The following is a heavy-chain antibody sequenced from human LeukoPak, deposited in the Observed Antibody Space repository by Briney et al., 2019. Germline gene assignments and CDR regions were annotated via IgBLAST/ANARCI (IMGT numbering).Heavy chain of an antibody. D-gene: IGHD3-16*01. CDR3: ARHGGVFDP. J-gene: IGHJ5*02. CDR2: IYYSGST. CDR1: GGSISSSSYY. Sequence: IPSETLSLTCTVSGGSISSSSYYWGWIRQPPGKGLEWIGSIYYSGSTYYNPSLKSRVTISVDTSKNQFSLKLSSVTAADTAVYYCARHGGVFDPWGQGTLVTVSS. V-gene: IGHV4-39*01.